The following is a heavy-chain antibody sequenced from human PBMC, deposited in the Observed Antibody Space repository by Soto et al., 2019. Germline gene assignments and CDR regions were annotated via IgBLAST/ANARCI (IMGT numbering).Heavy chain of an antibody. Sequence: GGSLRLSCAASGFTFSSYGMHWVRQAPGKGLEWVAVISYDGSNKYYADSVKGRFTISRDNSKNTLYLQMNSLRAEDTAVYYCAKDLQSGAADYWGQGTLVTVSS. D-gene: IGHD1-26*01. J-gene: IGHJ4*02. CDR3: AKDLQSGAADY. V-gene: IGHV3-30*18. CDR2: ISYDGSNK. CDR1: GFTFSSYG.